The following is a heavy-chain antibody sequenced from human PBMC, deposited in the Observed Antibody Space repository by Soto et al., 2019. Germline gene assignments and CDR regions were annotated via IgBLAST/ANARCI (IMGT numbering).Heavy chain of an antibody. CDR2: IYYSGYT. CDR1: GGSMSSYY. Sequence: SVSLSLTCAVSGGSMSSYYWSWIRQPPGKRPEWIGYIYYSGYTNYNPSLKSRVTISVDTSKNQFSLKLSSVTAADTAVYYCARDSVGSGYDWGQGTLVTVSS. J-gene: IGHJ4*02. CDR3: ARDSVGSGYD. V-gene: IGHV4-59*01. D-gene: IGHD5-12*01.